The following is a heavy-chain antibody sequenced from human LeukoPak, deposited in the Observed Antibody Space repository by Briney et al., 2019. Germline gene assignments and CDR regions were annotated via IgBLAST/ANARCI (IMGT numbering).Heavy chain of an antibody. CDR3: ARVHVGTDMVDLDY. Sequence: GGSLRLSCAASGFIFSRYEMNWVRQAPGKGLEWVSYISSSGSTILYADSVKGRFTISRDTAKNTLYLQMNSLRAEDTAVYYCARVHVGTDMVDLDYWGQGTLVTVSS. D-gene: IGHD5-18*01. V-gene: IGHV3-48*03. CDR1: GFIFSRYE. CDR2: ISSSGSTI. J-gene: IGHJ4*02.